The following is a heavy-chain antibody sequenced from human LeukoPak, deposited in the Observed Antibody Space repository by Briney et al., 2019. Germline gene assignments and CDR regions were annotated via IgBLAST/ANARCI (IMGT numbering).Heavy chain of an antibody. J-gene: IGHJ4*02. CDR2: INPNSGGT. CDR1: GYTFTGYY. V-gene: IGHV1-2*02. D-gene: IGHD3-22*01. CDR3: ARDLRDYYDSSGYWYYFDY. Sequence: ASVKVSCKASGYTFTGYYMHWVRQAPGQGLEWMGWINPNSGGTNYAQKFQGRVTMTRDTSISTAYMELSRLRSDDTAVYYCARDLRDYYDSSGYWYYFDYWGQGTLVTVSS.